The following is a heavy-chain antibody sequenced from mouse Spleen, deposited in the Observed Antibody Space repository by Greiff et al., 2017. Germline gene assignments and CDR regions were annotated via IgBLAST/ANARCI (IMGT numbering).Heavy chain of an antibody. Sequence: VQLQQSGAELVRPGTSVKVSCKASGYAFTNYLIEWVKQRPGQGLEWIGVINPGSGGTNYNEKFKGKATLTADKSSSTAYMQLSSLTSEDSAVYFCAYGNYGMDYWGQGTSVTVSS. V-gene: IGHV1-54*01. D-gene: IGHD2-1*01. CDR2: INPGSGGT. CDR3: AYGNYGMDY. CDR1: GYAFTNYL. J-gene: IGHJ4*01.